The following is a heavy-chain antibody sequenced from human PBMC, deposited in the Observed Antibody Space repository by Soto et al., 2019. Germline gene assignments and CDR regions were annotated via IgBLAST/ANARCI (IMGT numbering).Heavy chain of an antibody. D-gene: IGHD5-18*01. CDR1: GYTFTNYG. V-gene: IGHV1-18*01. J-gene: IGHJ4*02. Sequence: ASVKVSCKASGYTFTNYGISWVRQAPGQGLEWMGWISAYNGNTNYAQKLQGRVTMTTDTSTSTAYMELRSLRSDDTAVYYCARDRVLDTAMVPSDYWGQGTLVTGSS. CDR3: ARDRVLDTAMVPSDY. CDR2: ISAYNGNT.